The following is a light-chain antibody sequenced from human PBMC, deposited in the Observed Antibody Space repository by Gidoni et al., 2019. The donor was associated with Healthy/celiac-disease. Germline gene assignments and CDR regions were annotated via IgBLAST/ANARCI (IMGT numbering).Light chain of an antibody. CDR1: PSVSSN. J-gene: IGKJ1*01. V-gene: IGKV3-15*01. CDR3: QQYNNWLLWT. Sequence: EIVMTQSPATLSVSPGERATLSCRASPSVSSNLAWYQQKPGQAPRLLIYGASTRATGIPARFSGSGSGTEFTLTISSLQSEDFAVYYCQQYNNWLLWTFGQGTKVEIK. CDR2: GAS.